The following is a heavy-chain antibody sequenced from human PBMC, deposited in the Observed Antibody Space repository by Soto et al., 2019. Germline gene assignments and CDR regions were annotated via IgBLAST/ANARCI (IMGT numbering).Heavy chain of an antibody. V-gene: IGHV4-4*02. CDR2: IYHSGST. Sequence: QVQLQESGPGLVKPSGTLSLTCAVSGGSISSSNWWSWVRQPPGKGLEWIGEIYHSGSTNYNPSLKRRVTLSVDKSKNQVSLKLSSVTAADTAVYYCARGRSTLSPLAYWGQGTLVTVSS. CDR3: ARGRSTLSPLAY. D-gene: IGHD3-16*02. CDR1: GGSISSSNW. J-gene: IGHJ4*02.